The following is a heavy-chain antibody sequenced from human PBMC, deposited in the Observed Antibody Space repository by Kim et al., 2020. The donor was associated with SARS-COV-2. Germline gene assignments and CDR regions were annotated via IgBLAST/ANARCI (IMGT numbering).Heavy chain of an antibody. CDR2: IYYSGST. J-gene: IGHJ5*02. CDR1: GGSISSGGYY. D-gene: IGHD6-19*01. V-gene: IGHV4-31*03. Sequence: SETLSLTCTVSGGSISSGGYYWSWIRQHPGKGLVWIGYIYYSGSTSYNPSLKSRVTISVDTSKNQFSLKLSSVTAADTAVYYCARDFRQYSSGWSSPFDPWGQGTLVTVSS. CDR3: ARDFRQYSSGWSSPFDP.